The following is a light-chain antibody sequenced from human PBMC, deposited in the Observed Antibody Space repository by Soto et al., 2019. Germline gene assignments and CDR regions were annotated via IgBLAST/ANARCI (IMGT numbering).Light chain of an antibody. CDR3: QQYGSSPWT. Sequence: EIVLTQSPGTLSLSPGERATLSCRASQSVSSSYLAWYQQKPGQAPRPLIYGASSRAIGIPDRFSGSGSGTEFTLTISRLEPEDFALYYCQQYGSSPWTFGQGTEVEIK. CDR2: GAS. J-gene: IGKJ1*01. V-gene: IGKV3-20*01. CDR1: QSVSSSY.